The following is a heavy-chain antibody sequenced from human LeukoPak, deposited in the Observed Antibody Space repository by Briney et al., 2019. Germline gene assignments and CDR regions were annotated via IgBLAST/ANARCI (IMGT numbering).Heavy chain of an antibody. Sequence: ASVKVSCKASGYTFTGYYMHWVRQAPGQGLEWMGWINPNSGGTNYAQKFQGWVTMTRDTSISTAYMELSRLRSDDTAVYYCARAYYYGSGSYYLDYWGQGTLVTVSS. V-gene: IGHV1-2*04. D-gene: IGHD3-10*01. CDR1: GYTFTGYY. J-gene: IGHJ4*02. CDR3: ARAYYYGSGSYYLDY. CDR2: INPNSGGT.